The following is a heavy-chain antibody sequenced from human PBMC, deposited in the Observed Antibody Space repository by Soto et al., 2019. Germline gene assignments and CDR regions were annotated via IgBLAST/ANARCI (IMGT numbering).Heavy chain of an antibody. J-gene: IGHJ4*02. D-gene: IGHD3-22*01. V-gene: IGHV3-53*02. CDR2: IYSGSST. CDR1: GFTVSTNY. Sequence: EVQLVETGGGLIQPGGSLRLSCAASGFTVSTNYMSWVRQAPGKGLEWVSLIYSGSSTYYADSVKGRFTISSDNSKNTLYLQMNSRRAEDTAVYYCARRSSGYPYYFDYWGQGTLVTVSS. CDR3: ARRSSGYPYYFDY.